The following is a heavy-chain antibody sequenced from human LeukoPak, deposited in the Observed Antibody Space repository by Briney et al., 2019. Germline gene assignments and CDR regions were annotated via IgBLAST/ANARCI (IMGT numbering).Heavy chain of an antibody. Sequence: PGGSLRLSCAASGFIFSSYEMNWVRQAPEKGLEWISYSSSGDNIIYYGDSVRGRFTISRDNAKNSLYLQMNSLRAEDTAVYYCARTGFNFFDYWGHGTLVTVSS. CDR1: GFIFSSYE. V-gene: IGHV3-48*03. CDR3: ARTGFNFFDY. J-gene: IGHJ4*01. CDR2: SSSGDNII.